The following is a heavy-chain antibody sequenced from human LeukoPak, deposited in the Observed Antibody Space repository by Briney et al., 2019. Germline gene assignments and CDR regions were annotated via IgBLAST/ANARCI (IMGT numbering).Heavy chain of an antibody. CDR3: ARDRITMVRGAQAFDI. CDR1: GGSISSYY. V-gene: IGHV4-59*01. J-gene: IGHJ3*02. CDR2: IYYSGST. Sequence: SETLSLXCTASGGSISSYYWSWIRQPPGKGLEWIGYIYYSGSTNYNPSLKSRVTISVDTSKNQFSLKLSSVTAADTAVYYCARDRITMVRGAQAFDIWGQGTMVTVSS. D-gene: IGHD3-10*01.